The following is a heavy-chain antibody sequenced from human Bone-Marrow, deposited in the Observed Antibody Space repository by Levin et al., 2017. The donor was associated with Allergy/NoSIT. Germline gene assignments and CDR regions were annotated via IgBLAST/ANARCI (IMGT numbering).Heavy chain of an antibody. V-gene: IGHV1-2*02. CDR2: VNPNTGDT. D-gene: IGHD3-10*01. J-gene: IGHJ4*02. CDR3: ARDRGGSVPPYYFDY. Sequence: PGASVKVSCKTSGYTFSGYFMHWVRQAPGQGLEWMGWVNPNTGDTNYAQKFQGRVTIARDTSINTAYMDLSRLKSDDTAIYYCARDRGGSVPPYYFDYWGQGTLVTVSS. CDR1: GYTFSGYF.